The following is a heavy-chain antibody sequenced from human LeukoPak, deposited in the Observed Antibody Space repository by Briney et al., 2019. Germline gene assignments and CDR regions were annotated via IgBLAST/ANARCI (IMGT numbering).Heavy chain of an antibody. Sequence: ASVKVSCKASGYTFTDYYMHWVQQAPGKGLEWMGRVDPADSEAAYAEKFQGRVTITADPSRATAYMELASLRSEDTAMYYCVTEGYCTIDSCYVHWGQGTLVTVSS. V-gene: IGHV1-69-2*01. CDR2: VDPADSEA. CDR1: GYTFTDYY. J-gene: IGHJ4*02. D-gene: IGHD2-2*01. CDR3: VTEGYCTIDSCYVH.